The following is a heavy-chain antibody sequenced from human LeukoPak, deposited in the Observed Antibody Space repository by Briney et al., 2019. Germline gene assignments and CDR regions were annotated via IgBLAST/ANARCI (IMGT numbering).Heavy chain of an antibody. V-gene: IGHV3-23*01. CDR1: GFIFSSFA. Sequence: GGSLRLSCAASGFIFSSFAMSWVRQAPGKGLEWVSAISGNGGSTYYADSVKGRFTISRDNAWDSLYLQMNSLRAEDTAVYYCARDRCSSGSNCNYYYGMDVWGQGTTVTVSS. CDR3: ARDRCSSGSNCNYYYGMDV. D-gene: IGHD2-15*01. CDR2: ISGNGGST. J-gene: IGHJ6*02.